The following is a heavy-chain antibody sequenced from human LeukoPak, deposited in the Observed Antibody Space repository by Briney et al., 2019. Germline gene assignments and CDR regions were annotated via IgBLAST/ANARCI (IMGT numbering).Heavy chain of an antibody. CDR3: AREAVSGWYDYFDY. CDR1: GGSISSYY. CDR2: IYTSGST. D-gene: IGHD6-19*01. Sequence: SETLSLTCTVSGGSISSYYWSWIRQPAGKGLEWIGRIYTSGSTNYNPSLKSRVTISVGTSKNQFSLKLTSVTAADTAVYYCAREAVSGWYDYFDYWGQGTLVTVSS. J-gene: IGHJ4*02. V-gene: IGHV4-4*07.